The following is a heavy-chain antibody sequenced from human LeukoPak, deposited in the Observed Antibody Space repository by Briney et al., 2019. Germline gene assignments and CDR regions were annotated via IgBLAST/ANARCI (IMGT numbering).Heavy chain of an antibody. CDR1: GFTFDDYG. Sequence: GGSLRLSCAASGFTFDDYGMSWVRQAPGKGLEWVSGINWNGDSTGYADSVKGRFTISRDNSKNTLYLQMNSLRAEDTAMYYCAKGGGTGYSSSWYSNWGQGTLVTVSS. V-gene: IGHV3-20*04. J-gene: IGHJ4*02. CDR2: INWNGDST. D-gene: IGHD6-13*01. CDR3: AKGGGTGYSSSWYSN.